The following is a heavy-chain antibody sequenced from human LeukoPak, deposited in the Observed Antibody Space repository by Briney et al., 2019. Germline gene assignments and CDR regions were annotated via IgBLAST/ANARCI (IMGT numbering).Heavy chain of an antibody. CDR1: GGTFSSYA. Sequence: GSSVKVSCKASGGTFSSYAISWVRQAPGQGLEWMGGIIPIFGTANYAQKFQGRVAITADESTSTAYMELSSLRSEDTAVYYCARGHNSGYDTRAAYFDYWGQGTLVTVSS. CDR2: IIPIFGTA. J-gene: IGHJ4*02. V-gene: IGHV1-69*01. D-gene: IGHD5-12*01. CDR3: ARGHNSGYDTRAAYFDY.